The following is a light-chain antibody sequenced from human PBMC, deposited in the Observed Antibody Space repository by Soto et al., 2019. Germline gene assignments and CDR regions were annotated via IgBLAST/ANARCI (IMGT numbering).Light chain of an antibody. V-gene: IGKV3-15*01. CDR3: HQYDDGPYT. Sequence: EIVMTQSPATLSVSPGERATLSCRASQSVSSNVAWYQQIPGQTPTLLIYGASTRATTIPVRFSGSGSGTEFTLTISSLQSEDFAVYYCHQYDDGPYTFGQGTKVDIK. CDR1: QSVSSN. J-gene: IGKJ2*01. CDR2: GAS.